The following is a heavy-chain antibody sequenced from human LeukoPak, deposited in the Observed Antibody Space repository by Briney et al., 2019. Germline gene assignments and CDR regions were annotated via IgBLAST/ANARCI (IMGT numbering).Heavy chain of an antibody. D-gene: IGHD4-17*01. CDR2: IYYSGST. V-gene: IGHV4-61*01. Sequence: SETLSLTCTVSGDSISTSNSYWSWIRQPPGKGLEWIGYIYYSGSTNYNPSLKSRVTISVDTSKNQFSLKLSSVTAADTAVYYCARVQGYGDYRIDYWGQGTLVTVSS. CDR3: ARVQGYGDYRIDY. J-gene: IGHJ4*02. CDR1: GDSISTSNSY.